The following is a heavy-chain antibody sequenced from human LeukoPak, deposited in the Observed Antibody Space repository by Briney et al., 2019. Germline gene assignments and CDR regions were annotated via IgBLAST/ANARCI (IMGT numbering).Heavy chain of an antibody. J-gene: IGHJ4*02. CDR3: AVGDNPGALDY. D-gene: IGHD1-14*01. CDR2: INSDGSST. CDR1: GFTFSSYW. V-gene: IGHV3-74*01. Sequence: HPGGSLRLSCAASGFTFSSYWMHWVRQAPGKGLVWVSRINSDGSSTSYADSVKGRFTISRDNAKNTLYLQMNSLRAEDTAVYYCAVGDNPGALDYWGQGTLVTVSS.